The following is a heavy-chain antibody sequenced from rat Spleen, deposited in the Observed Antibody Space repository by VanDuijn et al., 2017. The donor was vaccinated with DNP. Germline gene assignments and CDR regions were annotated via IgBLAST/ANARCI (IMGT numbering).Heavy chain of an antibody. V-gene: IGHV5S11*01. CDR1: GFTFSHYY. D-gene: IGHD1-12*01. CDR2: ISTGGGNT. CDR3: XRXXXVHXXXAMXX. J-gene: IGHJ4*01. Sequence: EVQLVESGGGLVQPGRSMKLSCAASGFTFSHYYMAWVRQAPTKGLEWVASISTGGGNTYYRDSVKGRFTIPRDNAKSTLYLQMDRLGSEERATYXXXRXXXVHXXXAMXXXGQGTSXXVSX.